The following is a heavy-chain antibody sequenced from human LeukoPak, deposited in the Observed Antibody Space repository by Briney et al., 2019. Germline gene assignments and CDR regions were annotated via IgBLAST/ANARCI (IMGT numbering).Heavy chain of an antibody. Sequence: ASVKVSCKASGYTITSYGISWVRQAPGQGLEWMGWISAYNGNTNYAQKLQGRVTMTTDTSTSTAYMELRSLRSDDTAVYYCARVERIYDYVWGSYRYYGMDVWGQGTTVTVSS. D-gene: IGHD3-16*02. J-gene: IGHJ6*02. CDR2: ISAYNGNT. CDR1: GYTITSYG. CDR3: ARVERIYDYVWGSYRYYGMDV. V-gene: IGHV1-18*01.